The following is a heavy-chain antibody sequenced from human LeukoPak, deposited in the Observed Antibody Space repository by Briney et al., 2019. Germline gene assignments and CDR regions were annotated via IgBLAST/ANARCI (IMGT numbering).Heavy chain of an antibody. Sequence: RGSLRLSCSASEFTVSSYEMNWVRQAPGKGLEWVSYISGGGDTTLYADSVKGRFTTSRDNAKNSLYLQLTSLRAEDTAVYYCARVGRIQYFDCWGQGTLVTVSS. CDR3: ARVGRIQYFDC. CDR2: ISGGGDTT. V-gene: IGHV3-48*03. D-gene: IGHD5-18*01. J-gene: IGHJ4*01. CDR1: EFTVSSYE.